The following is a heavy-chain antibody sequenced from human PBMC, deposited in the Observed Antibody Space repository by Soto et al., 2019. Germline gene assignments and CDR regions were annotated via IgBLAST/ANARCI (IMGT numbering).Heavy chain of an antibody. CDR3: ARARAERARSYDFWGGSLDA. Sequence: QVQLVQSGAEVKRPGSSVKVSCKASGGTFSTFAISWVRQAPGQGLEWMGGLIPIFDTTNHAQKFQGRVTIIAEESTSTAYMELRSLRFEDTAVYYCARARAERARSYDFWGGSLDAWGQGTLVSVSS. D-gene: IGHD3-3*01. CDR1: GGTFSTFA. CDR2: LIPIFDTT. J-gene: IGHJ5*02. V-gene: IGHV1-69*01.